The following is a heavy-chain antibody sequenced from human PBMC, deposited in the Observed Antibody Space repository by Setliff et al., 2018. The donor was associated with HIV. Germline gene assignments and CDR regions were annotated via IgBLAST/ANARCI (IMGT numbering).Heavy chain of an antibody. V-gene: IGHV4-31*03. CDR1: GGSISSGYYY. Sequence: PSETLSLTCTVSGGSISSGYYYWSWIRQHPGKGLEWIGYIYYSGNPFYNPSLRSRVTISLDTSKNQFSLKLSSVTAAETAVYYCARGFDYAQRPPLYYFDYWGQGTLVTVSS. CDR3: ARGFDYAQRPPLYYFDY. J-gene: IGHJ4*02. D-gene: IGHD2-2*01. CDR2: IYYSGNP.